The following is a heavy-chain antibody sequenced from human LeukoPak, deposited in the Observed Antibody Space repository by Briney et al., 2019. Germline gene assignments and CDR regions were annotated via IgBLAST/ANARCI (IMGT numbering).Heavy chain of an antibody. CDR2: FDPEDGET. D-gene: IGHD3-22*01. J-gene: IGHJ4*02. CDR1: GYTLTELS. V-gene: IGHV1-24*01. Sequence: ASVKVSCKVSGYTLTELSMHWVRQAPGKGLEWMGGFDPEDGETIYAQKFQGRVTMTEDTSTDTAYMELSSLRSEDTVVYYCATSDSGYYPLLDYWGQGTLVTVSS. CDR3: ATSDSGYYPLLDY.